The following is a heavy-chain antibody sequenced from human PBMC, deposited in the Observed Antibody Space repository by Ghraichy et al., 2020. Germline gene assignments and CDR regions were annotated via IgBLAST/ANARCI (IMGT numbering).Heavy chain of an antibody. D-gene: IGHD1-26*01. Sequence: GGSLRLSCVASGYTFSSHWMSWVRQAPGKGLEWVANIKPDGSVKNYVDSVKGRFIISRDNAKNSLFLQMNSLRVEDTAVYYFAPTAGGQGTLVTVSS. CDR1: GYTFSSHW. CDR2: IKPDGSVK. J-gene: IGHJ4*02. V-gene: IGHV3-7*03. CDR3: APTA.